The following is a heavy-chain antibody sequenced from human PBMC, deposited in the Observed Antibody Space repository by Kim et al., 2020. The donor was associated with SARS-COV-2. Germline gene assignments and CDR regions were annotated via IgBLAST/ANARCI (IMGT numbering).Heavy chain of an antibody. J-gene: IGHJ4*02. D-gene: IGHD3-22*01. CDR2: IYPGDSDT. CDR3: ARQRKDYDSSGYYVDY. V-gene: IGHV5-51*01. Sequence: GESLKISCKGSGYSFTSYWIGWVRQMPGKGLEWMGIIYPGDSDTRYSPSFQGQVTISADKSISTAYLQWSSLKASDTAIYYCARQRKDYDSSGYYVDYWGQGTLVTVSS. CDR1: GYSFTSYW.